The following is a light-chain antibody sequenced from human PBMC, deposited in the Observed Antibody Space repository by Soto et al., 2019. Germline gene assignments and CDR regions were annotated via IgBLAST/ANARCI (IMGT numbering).Light chain of an antibody. Sequence: QSPLTQPACVSLSPGQSITISCSGTSSDVGGYNYVSWYQQHPGKAPKLMIYEVSNRPSGVSNRFSGSKSGNTASLTISGLQAEDEADYYCSSYTSSSTPCVFGTGTKVTVL. J-gene: IGLJ1*01. CDR2: EVS. CDR3: SSYTSSSTPCV. V-gene: IGLV2-14*01. CDR1: SSDVGGYNY.